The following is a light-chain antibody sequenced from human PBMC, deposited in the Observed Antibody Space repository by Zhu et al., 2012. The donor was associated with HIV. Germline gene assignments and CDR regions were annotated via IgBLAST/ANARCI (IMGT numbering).Light chain of an antibody. J-gene: IGKJ4*01. Sequence: DIQMTQSPSSLSVSVGDRVTITCRASQGITNYLAWYQQRPGQPPRFLMYGASTLQAGVPSRFSGSGSGTDFTLTISSLQPEDFATYFCQHLTLYPTFGGGSKVEIK. CDR2: GAS. CDR3: QHLTLYPT. CDR1: QGITNY. V-gene: IGKV1-27*01.